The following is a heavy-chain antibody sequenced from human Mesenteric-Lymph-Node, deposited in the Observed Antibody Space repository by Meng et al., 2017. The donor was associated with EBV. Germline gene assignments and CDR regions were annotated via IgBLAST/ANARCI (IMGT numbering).Heavy chain of an antibody. CDR3: VRGGDGSVYGIDV. V-gene: IGHV1-2*06. CDR1: GYTFTGHY. D-gene: IGHD5-24*01. Sequence: QWQCVQSGAGGKKPGASVKVSCKASGYTFTGHYMHWVRQAPGQGLEWMGRFNPKSGETKYEQKFQGRVTMTRDTSISTAYMDLSSLRSDDTAVYYCVRGGDGSVYGIDVWGQGTTVTVSS. J-gene: IGHJ6*02. CDR2: FNPKSGET.